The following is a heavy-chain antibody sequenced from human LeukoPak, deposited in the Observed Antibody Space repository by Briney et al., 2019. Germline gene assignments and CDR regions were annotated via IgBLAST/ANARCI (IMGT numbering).Heavy chain of an antibody. CDR2: INPNSGGT. V-gene: IGHV1-2*02. CDR3: ARGGDCSGGSCLPNFDY. J-gene: IGHJ4*02. CDR1: GYTFTGYY. Sequence: ASVKVSCKASGYTFTGYYMHWVRQAPGQGLEWMGWINPNSGGTNYAQKFQGRVTMTRDTSISTAYMELSRLRSDDTAVYYCARGGDCSGGSCLPNFDYWGQGTLVTVSS. D-gene: IGHD2-15*01.